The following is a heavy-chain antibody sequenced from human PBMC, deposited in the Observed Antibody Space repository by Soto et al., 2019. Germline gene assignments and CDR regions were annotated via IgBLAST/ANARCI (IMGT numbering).Heavy chain of an antibody. V-gene: IGHV4-38-2*02. Sequence: PSETLSLTCTVSGYSISSGYYWGCIRQPPGKGLEWIGIIDHSGSTYYNPSLKSRVTISVDTSKHQFSLKLSSVTAADTAVYYCARASSSLFRIWGQGTLVTVSS. CDR3: ARASSSLFRI. D-gene: IGHD6-6*01. CDR2: IDHSGST. CDR1: GYSISSGYY. J-gene: IGHJ4*02.